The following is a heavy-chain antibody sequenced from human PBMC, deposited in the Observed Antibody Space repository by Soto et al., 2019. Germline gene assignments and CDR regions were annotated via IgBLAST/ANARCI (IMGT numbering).Heavy chain of an antibody. CDR2: SHQSGNT. CDR3: ARDVSLVFDP. Sequence: SETLSLTCAVSGVSISSHDWWTWVRQPPGKGLEWIGESHQSGNTNYNSSLESRVTISVDKSKNQFSLKLTSVTVADTAVYYCARDVSLVFDPWGQGTLVTVSS. V-gene: IGHV4-4*02. CDR1: GVSISSHDW. J-gene: IGHJ5*02. D-gene: IGHD2-8*02.